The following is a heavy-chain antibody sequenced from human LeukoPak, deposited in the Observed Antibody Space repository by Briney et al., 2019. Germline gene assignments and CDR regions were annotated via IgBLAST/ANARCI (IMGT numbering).Heavy chain of an antibody. V-gene: IGHV3-30*18. CDR1: GFTFSSYG. J-gene: IGHJ6*03. CDR2: ISYDVGKK. Sequence: GGSLRLSCAASGFTFSSYGMHWVRQAPGKGLEWVAVISYDVGKKYYADSVKGRFTISRDNAKNSLYLQMNSLRAEDTALYYCAKGADYYYYYYMDVWGKGTTVTISS. CDR3: AKGADYYYYYYMDV.